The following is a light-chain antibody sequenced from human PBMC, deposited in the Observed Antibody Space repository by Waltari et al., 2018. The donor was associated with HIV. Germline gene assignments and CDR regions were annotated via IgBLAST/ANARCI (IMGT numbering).Light chain of an antibody. CDR1: QSISTA. CDR2: AAS. CDR3: QQSYSRPPT. J-gene: IGKJ3*01. V-gene: IGKV1-39*01. Sequence: DIQMTQSPSSLSASVGDRVTITGRASQSISTALNWYQQKPGKAPKVLINAASSLQSGVPTRFRGTGSGTHFTLTISNLQPEDFATYYCQQSYSRPPTFGPGTTVDVK.